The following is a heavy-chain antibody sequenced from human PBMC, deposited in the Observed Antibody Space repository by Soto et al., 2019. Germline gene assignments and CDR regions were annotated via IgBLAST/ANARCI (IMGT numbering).Heavy chain of an antibody. D-gene: IGHD5-18*01. CDR1: GFTFSSYW. J-gene: IGHJ4*02. V-gene: IGHV3-74*01. Sequence: GGSLRLSCAASGFTFSSYWVHWVRQAPGKGLVWVSRINGDGSSTSYADSVKGRFTISRDNAMNTLYLQMNSLRAEDTAMYYCARVGYNYGYDYWGQGTLVTVSS. CDR3: ARVGYNYGYDY. CDR2: INGDGSST.